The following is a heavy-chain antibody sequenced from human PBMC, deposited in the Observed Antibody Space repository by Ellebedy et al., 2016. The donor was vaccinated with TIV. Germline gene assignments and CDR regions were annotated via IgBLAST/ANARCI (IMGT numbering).Heavy chain of an antibody. CDR1: GLTFNNDV. CDR2: IRGAAGST. Sequence: GESLKISCATSGLTFNNDVMTCVRQAPGQGLDWFSTIRGAAGSTSYAESVKGRFTISSDTSKKVLYLQMRSLSVEDTAVYYCAKEGRRKIVMVIETWGQGTPVTVSS. CDR3: AKEGRRKIVMVIET. D-gene: IGHD2-21*01. V-gene: IGHV3-23*01. J-gene: IGHJ4*02.